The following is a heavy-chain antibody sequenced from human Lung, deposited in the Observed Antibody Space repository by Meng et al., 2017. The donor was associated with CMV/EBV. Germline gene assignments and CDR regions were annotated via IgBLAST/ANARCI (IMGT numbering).Heavy chain of an antibody. CDR2: MNPSSGNT. CDR3: ARGKRDFWSGFIPDWFDP. J-gene: IGHJ5*02. CDR1: NFIPYE. V-gene: IGHV1-8*02. D-gene: IGHD3-3*01. Sequence: NFIPYEINWVRKATGQGLEWMGWMNPSSGNTGYAQKFQGRVSITRDTSISTFYMELSSLRSEDTAVYYCARGKRDFWSGFIPDWFDPWGQGTLVTVSS.